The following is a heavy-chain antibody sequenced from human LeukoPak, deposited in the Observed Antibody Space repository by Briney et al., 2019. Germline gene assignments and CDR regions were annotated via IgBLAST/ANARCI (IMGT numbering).Heavy chain of an antibody. D-gene: IGHD6-13*01. CDR3: ARDDLDSSSSGLGVGAFDI. CDR2: IKQDGSEK. Sequence: GGSLRLSCAASGFTFSSYWMSWVRQAPGKGLEWVANIKQDGSEKYYVDSVKGRFTISRDNAKNSLYLQMNSLRAKDTAVYYCARDDLDSSSSGLGVGAFDIWGQGTMVTVSS. J-gene: IGHJ3*02. CDR1: GFTFSSYW. V-gene: IGHV3-7*01.